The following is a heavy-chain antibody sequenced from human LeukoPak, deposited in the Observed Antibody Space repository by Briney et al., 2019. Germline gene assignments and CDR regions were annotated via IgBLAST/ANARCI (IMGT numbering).Heavy chain of an antibody. J-gene: IGHJ4*02. D-gene: IGHD2-15*01. Sequence: SETLSLTCTVSGGSISSGGYYWSWIRQHPGKGLERIGYIYYSGSTYYNPSLKSRVTISVDTSKNQFSLKLSSVTAADTAVYYCARVPRYCSGGSCYSGGAFDYWGQGTLVTVSS. CDR2: IYYSGST. V-gene: IGHV4-31*03. CDR3: ARVPRYCSGGSCYSGGAFDY. CDR1: GGSISSGGYY.